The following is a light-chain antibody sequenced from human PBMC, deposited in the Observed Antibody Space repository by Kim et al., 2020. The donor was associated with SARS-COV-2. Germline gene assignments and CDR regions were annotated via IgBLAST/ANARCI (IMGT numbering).Light chain of an antibody. CDR1: QGLNTY. Sequence: PGHSATQHAQAGQGLNTYFAWTQQKPGQPPRLHIYEASTRPTDLPPRFSGSGYGTEFTLTISSLQSEDFAFYYCQHYNNWPYTFGQGTKLEI. V-gene: IGKV3-15*01. J-gene: IGKJ2*01. CDR3: QHYNNWPYT. CDR2: EAS.